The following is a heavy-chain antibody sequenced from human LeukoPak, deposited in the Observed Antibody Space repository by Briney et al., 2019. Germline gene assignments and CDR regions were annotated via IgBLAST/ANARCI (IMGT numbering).Heavy chain of an antibody. V-gene: IGHV3-23*01. CDR2: ISGSGGSS. D-gene: IGHD3-10*01. CDR3: AKVPPYYYGSGYEYYFDD. J-gene: IGHJ4*02. Sequence: GGSLRLSCAASGFTFSSYAMSWVRQAPGRGLEWVSGISGSGGSSYYADSVKGRFTISRDNSKKTLYLQMNSLRAEDTAVYYCAKVPPYYYGSGYEYYFDDWGQGTLVTVCS. CDR1: GFTFSSYA.